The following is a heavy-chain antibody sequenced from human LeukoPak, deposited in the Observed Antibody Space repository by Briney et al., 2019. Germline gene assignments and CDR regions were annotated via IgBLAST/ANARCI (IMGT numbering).Heavy chain of an antibody. J-gene: IGHJ4*02. Sequence: GASVTVSCKASGYTFTGYYMHWMRQAPGQRLEWMGWINPNIGDTNYAQKFRGRVTMTRDTSISTAYMELSRLRSDDTAVYYYARDPGAQIYAGTLASDHWGQGTLVTVSS. CDR1: GYTFTGYY. CDR3: ARDPGAQIYAGTLASDH. CDR2: INPNIGDT. V-gene: IGHV1-2*02. D-gene: IGHD6-13*01.